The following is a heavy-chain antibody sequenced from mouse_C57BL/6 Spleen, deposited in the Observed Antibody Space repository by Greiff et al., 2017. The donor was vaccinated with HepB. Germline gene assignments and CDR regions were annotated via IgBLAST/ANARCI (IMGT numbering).Heavy chain of an antibody. Sequence: EVMLVESGGGLVKPGGSLKLSCAASGFTFSDYGMHWVRQAPEKGLEWVAYISSGSSTIYYADTVKGRFTISRDNAKNTLFLQMTSLRSEDTAMYYCARSLITTVVAPLDYWGQGTTLTVSS. D-gene: IGHD1-1*01. V-gene: IGHV5-17*01. CDR3: ARSLITTVVAPLDY. J-gene: IGHJ2*01. CDR1: GFTFSDYG. CDR2: ISSGSSTI.